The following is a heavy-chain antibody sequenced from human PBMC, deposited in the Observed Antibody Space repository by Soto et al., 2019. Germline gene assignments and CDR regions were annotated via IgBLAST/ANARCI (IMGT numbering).Heavy chain of an antibody. J-gene: IGHJ4*02. CDR3: ANSGSYYSGLTFGY. CDR2: ISGSGGST. V-gene: IGHV3-23*01. Sequence: VGSLRLSCAASGFTFSSYAMSWVRQAPGKGLEWVSAISGSGGSTYYADSVKGRFTISRDNSKNTLYLQMNSLRAEDTAVYYCANSGSYYSGLTFGYCGQGTLVTVSS. CDR1: GFTFSSYA. D-gene: IGHD1-26*01.